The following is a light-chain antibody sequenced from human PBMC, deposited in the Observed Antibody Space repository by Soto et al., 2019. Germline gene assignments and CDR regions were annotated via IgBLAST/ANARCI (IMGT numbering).Light chain of an antibody. V-gene: IGKV1-5*03. CDR2: KAS. CDR3: QQYNSHPT. CDR1: QSISSW. Sequence: DIQMTQSPSTLSASIGDRVTITCRASQSISSWLAWYQQKPGKAPKLLIYKASSLESGVPSRFSGSGSGTEFTLTISSLQPDDFASYYCQQYNSHPTFGGGTKVEIK. J-gene: IGKJ4*01.